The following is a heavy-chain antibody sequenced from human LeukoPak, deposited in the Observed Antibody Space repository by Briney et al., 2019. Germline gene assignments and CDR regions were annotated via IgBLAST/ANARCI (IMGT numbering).Heavy chain of an antibody. V-gene: IGHV4-38-2*01. J-gene: IGHJ3*02. CDR3: ARCHYSQLHGGRAFDI. Sequence: SETLSLTCAVSGYSISSGYYWGWIRQPPGKGLEGIGRIYHSGSTYYNPSLKSRVTISVDTSKNQFSLKLSSVTAADTAVYYCARCHYSQLHGGRAFDIWGQGTMVTVSS. CDR1: GYSISSGYY. CDR2: IYHSGST. D-gene: IGHD2-2*01.